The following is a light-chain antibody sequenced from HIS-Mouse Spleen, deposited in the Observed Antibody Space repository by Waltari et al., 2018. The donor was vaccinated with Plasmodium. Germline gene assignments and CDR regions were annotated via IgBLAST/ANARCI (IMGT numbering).Light chain of an antibody. Sequence: SYELTQPPSVSVSPGQTASITCSGDKLGDKYACRYQQTPGQSPVLVIYQDSKRPSGIPERFSGSNSGNTATLTISGTQAMDEADYYCQAWDSSTVVFGGGTKLTVL. CDR2: QDS. CDR1: KLGDKY. CDR3: QAWDSSTVV. V-gene: IGLV3-1*01. J-gene: IGLJ2*01.